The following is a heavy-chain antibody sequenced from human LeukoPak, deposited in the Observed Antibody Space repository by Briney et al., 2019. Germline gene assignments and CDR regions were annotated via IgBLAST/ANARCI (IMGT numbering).Heavy chain of an antibody. CDR3: ARDDGGGGDAFDI. Sequence: GGSLRLSCAASGFTFSIYWMHWVRQAPGKGLVWVSRINSDGSSTSYADAVKGRFTISRDNAKNTLYLQMNSLRAEDTAVYYCARDDGGGGDAFDIWGQGTMVTVSS. J-gene: IGHJ3*02. V-gene: IGHV3-74*01. CDR1: GFTFSIYW. D-gene: IGHD2-15*01. CDR2: INSDGSST.